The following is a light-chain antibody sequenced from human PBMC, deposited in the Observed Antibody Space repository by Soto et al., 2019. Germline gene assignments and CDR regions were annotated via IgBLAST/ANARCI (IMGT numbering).Light chain of an antibody. Sequence: QSVLTQPPSASGSPGQSVTISCTGMSSDVGGYNYVPWYQQHPGKAPKLMIYEVTKRPSGVPDRFSGSKSGNTASLTVSGLQAEDEADYYCSSYAGSNSVLFGGGTKLTVL. J-gene: IGLJ2*01. CDR2: EVT. V-gene: IGLV2-8*01. CDR3: SSYAGSNSVL. CDR1: SSDVGGYNY.